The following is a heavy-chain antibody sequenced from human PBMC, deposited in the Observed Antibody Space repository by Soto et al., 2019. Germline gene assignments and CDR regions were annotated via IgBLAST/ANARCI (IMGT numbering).Heavy chain of an antibody. D-gene: IGHD3-22*01. J-gene: IGHJ4*02. Sequence: QITLKESGPTLVKPTQTLTLTCTFSGFSINTPGVGVGWIRQPPGKALEWLALIYWDADYRYSPSLKSRLTITKATSKNPVVLTMTNLDPVDTATYYCAHSYFDSSGYYCYFGDWGQGTLVTVSS. CDR1: GFSINTPGVG. CDR2: IYWDADY. CDR3: AHSYFDSSGYYCYFGD. V-gene: IGHV2-5*02.